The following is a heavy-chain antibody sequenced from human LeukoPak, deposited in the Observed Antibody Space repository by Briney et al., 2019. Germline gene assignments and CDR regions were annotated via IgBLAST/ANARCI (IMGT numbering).Heavy chain of an antibody. CDR3: ARDWWGRSIVGTTEVYYYYGMDV. Sequence: PGGSLRLSCAASGFTFSSYWMSWVRQAPGKGLEWVANTKQDGSDKFYVDSVKGRFTISRDNAKNSLYLEMNSLRAEDTAVYYCARDWWGRSIVGTTEVYYYYGMDVWGQGTTVTVSS. J-gene: IGHJ6*02. CDR1: GFTFSSYW. D-gene: IGHD5-12*01. V-gene: IGHV3-7*04. CDR2: TKQDGSDK.